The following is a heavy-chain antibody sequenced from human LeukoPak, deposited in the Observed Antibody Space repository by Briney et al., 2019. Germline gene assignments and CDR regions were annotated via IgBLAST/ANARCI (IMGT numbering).Heavy chain of an antibody. Sequence: GASVKVSCKASGYTFTGYYMHWVRQAPGQGLEWMGWINPNSGGTNYAQKLQGRVTMTTDTSTSTAYMELRSLRSDDTAVYYCARAWGSYYYYYMDVWGKGTTVTISS. D-gene: IGHD3-16*01. CDR3: ARAWGSYYYYYMDV. CDR1: GYTFTGYY. V-gene: IGHV1-2*02. J-gene: IGHJ6*03. CDR2: INPNSGGT.